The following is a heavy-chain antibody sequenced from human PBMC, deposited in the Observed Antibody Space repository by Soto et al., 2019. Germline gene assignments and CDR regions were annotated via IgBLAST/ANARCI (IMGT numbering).Heavy chain of an antibody. J-gene: IGHJ4*02. CDR2: TYYRSKWYN. V-gene: IGHV6-1*01. D-gene: IGHD2-15*01. CDR3: ASDNGRVAVANFDC. CDR1: GDSVSSNSAA. Sequence: SQTLSLTCAISGDSVSSNSAAWNWIRQSPSRGLEWLGRTYYRSKWYNDYAVSVKSRITINPDTSKNKFSLQLNSVTPEDTAVYYCASDNGRVAVANFDCWGKGTRVTVSS.